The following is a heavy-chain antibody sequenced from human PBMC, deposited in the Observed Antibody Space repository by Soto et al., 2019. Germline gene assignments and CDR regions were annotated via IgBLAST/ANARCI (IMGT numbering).Heavy chain of an antibody. Sequence: SVKVSCKASGGTFSSYTISWVRQAPGQGLEWMGRIIPILGIANYAQKFQGRVTITADKSTSTAYMELSSLRSEDTAVYYCARRNHDYGDYNYYYYYYMDVSGKGTTVTVSS. J-gene: IGHJ6*03. V-gene: IGHV1-69*02. D-gene: IGHD4-17*01. CDR2: IIPILGIA. CDR1: GGTFSSYT. CDR3: ARRNHDYGDYNYYYYYYMDV.